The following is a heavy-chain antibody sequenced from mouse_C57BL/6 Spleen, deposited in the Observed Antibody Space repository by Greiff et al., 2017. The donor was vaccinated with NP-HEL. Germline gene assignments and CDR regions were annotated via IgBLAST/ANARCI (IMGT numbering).Heavy chain of an antibody. J-gene: IGHJ1*03. V-gene: IGHV5-4*01. CDR1: GFTFSSYA. CDR3: ARDHYSNPWYFDV. Sequence: VQGVESGGGLVKPGGSLKLSCAASGFTFSSYAMSWVRQTPEKRLEWVATISAGGSYPYYPDNVKGRFTISRDNAKNHLYLQMSHLKSEDTAMYYCARDHYSNPWYFDVWGTGTTVTVSS. CDR2: ISAGGSYP. D-gene: IGHD2-5*01.